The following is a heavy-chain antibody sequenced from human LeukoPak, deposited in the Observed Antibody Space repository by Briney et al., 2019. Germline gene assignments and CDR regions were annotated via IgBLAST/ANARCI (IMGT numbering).Heavy chain of an antibody. CDR2: IYSGGST. D-gene: IGHD6-19*01. Sequence: GGSLILSCAASGFTVSSNYMSWVRQAPGKGLEWVSVIYSGGSTYYADSVKGRFTISRDNSKNTLYLQMNSLRAEDTAVYYCARGIAVAGTPYYYYYMDVWGKGTTVTVSS. CDR3: ARGIAVAGTPYYYYYMDV. J-gene: IGHJ6*03. V-gene: IGHV3-53*05. CDR1: GFTVSSNY.